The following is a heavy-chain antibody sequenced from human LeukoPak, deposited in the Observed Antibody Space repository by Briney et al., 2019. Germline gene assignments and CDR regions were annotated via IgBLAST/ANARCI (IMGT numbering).Heavy chain of an antibody. CDR1: GFTFNDFA. J-gene: IGHJ3*02. CDR3: ARDPRRKVDTAMAYDAFDI. D-gene: IGHD5-18*01. Sequence: ASVKVSCKASGFTFNDFAFNWVRQAPGQGLEWMGWITPNSGGTNYAQQFQGRVTMTRDTSISTAYMELSRLRSDDTAVYYCARDPRRKVDTAMAYDAFDIWGQGTMVTVSS. CDR2: ITPNSGGT. V-gene: IGHV1-2*02.